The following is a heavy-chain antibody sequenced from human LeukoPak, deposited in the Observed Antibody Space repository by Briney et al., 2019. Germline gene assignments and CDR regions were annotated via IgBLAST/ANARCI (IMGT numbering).Heavy chain of an antibody. D-gene: IGHD3-9*01. CDR2: MNPNSGNT. V-gene: IGHV1-8*01. J-gene: IGHJ6*03. CDR3: ARSYYDILTGYYSPYYYYMDV. CDR1: GYTFTSYD. Sequence: GASVKVSCRASGYTFTSYDINWVRQATGQGLEWMGWMNPNSGNTGYPQKFQGRVTMTRSTSISTAYMELSSLRSEDTAVYYCARSYYDILTGYYSPYYYYMDVWGKGTTVTVSS.